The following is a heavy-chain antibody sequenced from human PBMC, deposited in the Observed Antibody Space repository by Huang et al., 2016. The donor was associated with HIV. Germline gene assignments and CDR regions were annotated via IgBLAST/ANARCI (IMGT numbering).Heavy chain of an antibody. CDR3: ARARGYYYDGSGFYSRYYFDY. V-gene: IGHV1-8*03. CDR1: GFPFTNYD. D-gene: IGHD3-22*01. Sequence: QVQLVQSGAEVRKPGASVKVSCKASGFPFTNYDFNWVRQATGQGLEWMGWMNTNSGNTGYAQKFQGRVTITRNTSINTAYMELSSLRSEDTAVYYCARARGYYYDGSGFYSRYYFDYWGQGTLVTVSS. CDR2: MNTNSGNT. J-gene: IGHJ4*02.